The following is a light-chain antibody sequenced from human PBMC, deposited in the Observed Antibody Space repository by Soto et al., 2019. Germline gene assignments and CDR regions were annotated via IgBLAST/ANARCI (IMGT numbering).Light chain of an antibody. CDR3: QEYGSSQWT. CDR2: AAS. CDR1: PSVVSSY. V-gene: IGKV3-20*01. J-gene: IGKJ1*01. Sequence: EIVLTQSPGTLSLSPGERATLYCRASPSVVSSYLAWYQQKPGQAPRLLIYAASSRATGIPNRFSGSGSGTDFTLTISRLEPEDFAVYYCQEYGSSQWTFGQGTKVDIK.